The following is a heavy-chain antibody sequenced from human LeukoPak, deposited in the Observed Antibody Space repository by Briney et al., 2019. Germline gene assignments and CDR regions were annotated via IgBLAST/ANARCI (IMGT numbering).Heavy chain of an antibody. CDR3: AKVKRWLAHYFDY. CDR1: GFTLSSYG. J-gene: IGHJ4*02. V-gene: IGHV3-30*18. Sequence: GRSLRLSCAASGFTLSSYGMHWVRQAPGKGLEWVAVISYDGSNKYYADSVKGRFTISRDNSKNTLYLQMNSLRAEDTAVYYCAKVKRWLAHYFDYWGQGTLVTVSS. CDR2: ISYDGSNK. D-gene: IGHD6-19*01.